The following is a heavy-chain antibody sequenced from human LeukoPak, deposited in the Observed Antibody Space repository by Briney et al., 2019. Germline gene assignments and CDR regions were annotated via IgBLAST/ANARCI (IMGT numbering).Heavy chain of an antibody. CDR1: GYTFTGYY. CDR3: ARVIPGPPYYYDSSGYSRGHLDY. D-gene: IGHD3-22*01. V-gene: IGHV1-2*02. J-gene: IGHJ4*02. Sequence: ASVKVSCKASGYTFTGYYMHWVRQAPGQGLEWMGWINPNSGGTNYAQKFQGRVTMTRDTSISTAYMELRSLRSDDTAVYYCARVIPGPPYYYDSSGYSRGHLDYWGQGTLVTVSS. CDR2: INPNSGGT.